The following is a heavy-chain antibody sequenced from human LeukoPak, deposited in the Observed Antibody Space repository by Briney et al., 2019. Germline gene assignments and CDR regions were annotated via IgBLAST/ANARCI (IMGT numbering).Heavy chain of an antibody. J-gene: IGHJ3*02. CDR2: IYPGDSDT. D-gene: IGHD3-22*01. V-gene: IGHV5-51*01. Sequence: GESLKISCKGSGYGFTSYWIGWVRQMPGKGLEWMGIIYPGDSDTRYSPSFQGQFSISADKPISTPYLQWSSLKASDTAMYYCARRFGSVVVNDDDFDIWGQGTMATVSS. CDR1: GYGFTSYW. CDR3: ARRFGSVVVNDDDFDI.